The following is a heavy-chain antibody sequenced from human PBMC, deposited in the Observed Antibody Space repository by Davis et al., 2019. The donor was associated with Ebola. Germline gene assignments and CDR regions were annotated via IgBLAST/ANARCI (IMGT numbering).Heavy chain of an antibody. CDR3: ARGNRGDFWSGYYSYYYYGMDV. J-gene: IGHJ6*02. Sequence: ASVKVSCKASGYTFTSYGISWVRQAPGQGLEWMGWFSAYNGNTNYSQKPQGRVTITADKSTSTAYMELSSLRSEDTAVYYCARGNRGDFWSGYYSYYYYGMDVWGQGTTVTVSS. D-gene: IGHD3-3*01. CDR2: FSAYNGNT. V-gene: IGHV1-18*01. CDR1: GYTFTSYG.